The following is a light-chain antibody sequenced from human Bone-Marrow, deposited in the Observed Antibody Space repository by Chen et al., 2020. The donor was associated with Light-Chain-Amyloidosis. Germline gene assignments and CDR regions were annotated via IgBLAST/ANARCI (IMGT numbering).Light chain of an antibody. V-gene: IGKV1-33*01. CDR2: DAS. CDR1: QAISNY. J-gene: IGKJ2*02. CDR3: QQYDTVPRT. Sequence: DIQMTQSPSSLSASVGDRVTITCQASQAISNYLNWDQQKPGKAPDLLIYDASNLEPGVPSRFSGGGSGTHFTFTISSLQPEDIATYYCQQYDTVPRTFGQGTKVEIK.